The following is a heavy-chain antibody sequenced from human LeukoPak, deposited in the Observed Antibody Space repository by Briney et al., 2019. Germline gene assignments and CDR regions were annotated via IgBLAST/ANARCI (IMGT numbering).Heavy chain of an antibody. J-gene: IGHJ4*02. Sequence: PGGSLRLSCAASGFTFDDYAMHWVRQAPGKGLEWDSGISWNSGSIGYADSVKGRFTISRDNAKNSLYLQMNSLRAEDTALYYCAKDIGSYYYDSSGQFDYWGQGTLVTVSS. CDR3: AKDIGSYYYDSSGQFDY. CDR1: GFTFDDYA. D-gene: IGHD3-22*01. CDR2: ISWNSGSI. V-gene: IGHV3-9*01.